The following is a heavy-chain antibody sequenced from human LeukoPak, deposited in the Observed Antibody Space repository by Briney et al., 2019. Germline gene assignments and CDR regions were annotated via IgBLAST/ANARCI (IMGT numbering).Heavy chain of an antibody. CDR2: LYSGGST. V-gene: IGHV3-53*01. CDR3: ARSHRGSNSLSFDI. J-gene: IGHJ3*02. CDR1: GFTVSSSY. D-gene: IGHD1-26*01. Sequence: PGGSLRLSCAASGFTVSSSYMSWVRQAPGKGLEWVSVLYSGGSTYYADSVKGRFTISRDNSKSTLYLQMNSLRAEDTAVYYCARSHRGSNSLSFDIWGQGTKATVSS.